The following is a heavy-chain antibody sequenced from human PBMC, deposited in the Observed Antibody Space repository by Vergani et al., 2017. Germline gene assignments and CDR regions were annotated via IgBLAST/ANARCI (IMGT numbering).Heavy chain of an antibody. CDR3: ARLNANDLEPSYFDY. V-gene: IGHV3-21*01. CDR2: ISSSSSYI. J-gene: IGHJ4*02. D-gene: IGHD1-1*01. Sequence: AASGFTFSSYSMNWVRQAPGKGLEWVSSISSSSSYIYYADSVKGRFTISRDNAKNSLYLQMNSLRAEDTAVYYCARLNANDLEPSYFDYWGQGTLVTVSS. CDR1: GFTFSSYS.